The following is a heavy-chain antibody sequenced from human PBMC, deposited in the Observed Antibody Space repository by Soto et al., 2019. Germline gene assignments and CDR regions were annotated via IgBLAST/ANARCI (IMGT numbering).Heavy chain of an antibody. Sequence: SETLSLTCTVSGGSISSYYWSWIRQPPGKGLEWIGYIYYSGSTNYNPSLKSRVTISVDTSKNQFSLKLSSVTAADTAVYYCARAPRLRSSGWLIGRGWFDPWGQGTLVTVSS. CDR1: GGSISSYY. CDR3: ARAPRLRSSGWLIGRGWFDP. V-gene: IGHV4-59*01. D-gene: IGHD6-19*01. J-gene: IGHJ5*02. CDR2: IYYSGST.